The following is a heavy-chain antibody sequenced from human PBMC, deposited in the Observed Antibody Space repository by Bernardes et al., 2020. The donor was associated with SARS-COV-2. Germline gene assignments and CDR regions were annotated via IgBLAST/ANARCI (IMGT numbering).Heavy chain of an antibody. J-gene: IGHJ3*01. CDR1: GYSFTTYW. CDR2: IHPGASET. V-gene: IGHV5-51*01. D-gene: IGHD3-22*01. CDR3: ASPYTTIGYSSTFNL. Sequence: GESLKISCKGSGYSFTTYWIAWVRQRPGKGLEWMGIIHPGASETRYSPSFQGQVTISADLSISTAYLQWSSLKAPDTAIYFCASPYTTIGYSSTFNLWGQGTMVTVSS.